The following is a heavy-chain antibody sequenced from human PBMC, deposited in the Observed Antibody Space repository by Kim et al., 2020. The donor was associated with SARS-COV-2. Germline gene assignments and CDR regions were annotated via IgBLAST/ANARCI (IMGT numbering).Heavy chain of an antibody. D-gene: IGHD2-21*02. J-gene: IGHJ4*02. CDR2: T. V-gene: IGHV1-18*01. CDR3: AREGVVTPVDY. Sequence: TNYAQKLQGRVTMTPDTSTSTAYMELRSLRSDDTAVYYCAREGVVTPVDYWGQGTLVTVSS.